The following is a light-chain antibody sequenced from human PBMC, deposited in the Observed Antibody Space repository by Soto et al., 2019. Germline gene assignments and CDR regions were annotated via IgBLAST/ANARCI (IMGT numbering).Light chain of an antibody. CDR3: SSYISSSTLNV. CDR1: SSDVGGYNY. J-gene: IGLJ1*01. V-gene: IGLV2-14*01. CDR2: DVS. Sequence: QSALTQPASVSGSPGQSITISCTGTSSDVGGYNYVSWYQQHPGKAPKLMMYDVSKRPSGVSNRFSGSKSGNTASLTISGLQAEDEADYYCSSYISSSTLNVFGTGTKLTVL.